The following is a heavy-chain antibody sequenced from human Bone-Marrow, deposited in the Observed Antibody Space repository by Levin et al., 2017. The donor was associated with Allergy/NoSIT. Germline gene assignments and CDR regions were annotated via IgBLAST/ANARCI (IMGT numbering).Heavy chain of an antibody. V-gene: IGHV1-8*01. J-gene: IGHJ4*02. CDR1: GYSFTTHD. CDR3: ARVGATTESAYAY. Sequence: ASVKVSCKASGYSFTTHDLNWVRQASGQGLEWMGWMNPISGQTRYAQKFVGRVNLTRSTSINTAYMELSSLTSEDTAVYFCARVGATTESAYAYWGQGTLVTVSS. D-gene: IGHD1-26*01. CDR2: MNPISGQT.